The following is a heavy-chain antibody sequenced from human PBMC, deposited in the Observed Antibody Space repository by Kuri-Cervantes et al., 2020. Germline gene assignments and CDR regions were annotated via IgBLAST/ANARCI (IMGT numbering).Heavy chain of an antibody. V-gene: IGHV3-21*03. CDR2: IGNNI. CDR3: ARAANCGGDCYYNYYYYYMDV. J-gene: IGHJ6*03. CDR1: GFTFSSYA. Sequence: GESLKISCAASGFTFSSYAMSWVRQAPGKGLEWVSTIGNNIYYADSVKGRFTISRDNAKNSLYLQMNGLRAEDTAVYYCARAANCGGDCYYNYYYYYMDVWGKGTTVTVSS. D-gene: IGHD2-21*02.